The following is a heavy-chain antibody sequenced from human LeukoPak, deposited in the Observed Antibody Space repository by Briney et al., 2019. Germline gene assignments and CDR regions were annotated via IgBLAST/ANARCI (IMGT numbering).Heavy chain of an antibody. J-gene: IGHJ4*02. CDR3: ARGSGKKLWLSDFDY. Sequence: PGGSLRLSCAASGFTFSDYYMSWIRQAPGKGLEWVSYISSSSSYTNYADSVKGRFTISRDHAKNSLYLQMNSLRAEDTAVYYCARGSGKKLWLSDFDYWGQGTLVTVSS. V-gene: IGHV3-11*05. D-gene: IGHD5-18*01. CDR2: ISSSSSYT. CDR1: GFTFSDYY.